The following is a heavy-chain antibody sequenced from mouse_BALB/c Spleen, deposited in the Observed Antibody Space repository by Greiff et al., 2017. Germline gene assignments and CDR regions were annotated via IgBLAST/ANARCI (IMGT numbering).Heavy chain of an antibody. Sequence: VKLMESGPGLVAPSQSLSLTCTVSGFSLTSYGVHWVRQPPGKGLEWLGVIWAGGSTNYNSALMSRLSISKDNSKSQVFLKMNSLQTDDTAMYYCARDRDGNYVFAYWGQGTLVTVSA. V-gene: IGHV2-9*02. CDR3: ARDRDGNYVFAY. CDR1: GFSLTSYG. CDR2: IWAGGST. J-gene: IGHJ3*01. D-gene: IGHD2-1*01.